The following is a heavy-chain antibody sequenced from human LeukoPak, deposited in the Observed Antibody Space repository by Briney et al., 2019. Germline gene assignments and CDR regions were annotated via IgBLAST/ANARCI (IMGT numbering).Heavy chain of an antibody. V-gene: IGHV3-48*03. CDR2: ISRSGSTI. CDR1: GFTFSSYE. CDR3: ARGPDMDTAMVSLDY. D-gene: IGHD5-18*01. Sequence: PGGSLRLSCAASGFTFSSYEMNWVRQPPGKGLEWVSYISRSGSTISYADSVKGRLTISRDNAKNSLYLQMNSLRVEDTAVYYCARGPDMDTAMVSLDYWGQGTLVTVSS. J-gene: IGHJ4*02.